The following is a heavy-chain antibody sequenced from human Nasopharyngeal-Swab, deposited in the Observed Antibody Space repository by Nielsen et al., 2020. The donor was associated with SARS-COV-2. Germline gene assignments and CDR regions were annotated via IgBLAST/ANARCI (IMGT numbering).Heavy chain of an antibody. CDR2: INHSGST. D-gene: IGHD3-10*01. J-gene: IGHJ4*02. CDR1: GGSFSGYY. Sequence: SETLSLTCAVYGGSFSGYYWSWIRQPPGKGLEWIGEINHSGSTNYNPSLKSRVTISVGTSKNQFSLKLSSVTAADTAVYYCARGKLLGLQYYFDYWGQGTLVTVSS. CDR3: ARGKLLGLQYYFDY. V-gene: IGHV4-34*01.